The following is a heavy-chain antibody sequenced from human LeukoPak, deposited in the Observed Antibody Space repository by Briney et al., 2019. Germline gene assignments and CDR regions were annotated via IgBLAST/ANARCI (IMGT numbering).Heavy chain of an antibody. CDR2: ISGRGGST. D-gene: IGHD2-15*01. Sequence: GGSLRLSCAASGFTFSNYAMSWVRQAPGKGLEWVSSISGRGGSTNYADSVKGRFTISRDNSENTLGLQMNSLRAEDTAAYYCAKGTAGHCSGGSCYPFDYWGQGTLVTVSS. CDR3: AKGTAGHCSGGSCYPFDY. V-gene: IGHV3-23*01. J-gene: IGHJ4*02. CDR1: GFTFSNYA.